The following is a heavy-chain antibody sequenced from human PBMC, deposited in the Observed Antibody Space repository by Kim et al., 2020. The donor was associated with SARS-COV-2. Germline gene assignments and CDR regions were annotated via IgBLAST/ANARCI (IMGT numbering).Heavy chain of an antibody. CDR1: GGTFSSYA. V-gene: IGHV1-69*13. D-gene: IGHD5-18*01. CDR2: IIPIFGTA. Sequence: SVKVSCKASGGTFSSYAISWVRQAPGQGLEWMGGIIPIFGTANYAQKFQGRVTITADESTSTAYMELSSLRSEDTAVYYCARDRDSYGFNWFDPWGQGTLVTVSS. J-gene: IGHJ5*02. CDR3: ARDRDSYGFNWFDP.